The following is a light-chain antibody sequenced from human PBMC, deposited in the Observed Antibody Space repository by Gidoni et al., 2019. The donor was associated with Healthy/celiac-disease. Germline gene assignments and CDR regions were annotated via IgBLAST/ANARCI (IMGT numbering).Light chain of an antibody. Sequence: DIQMTQSPSSLSASVGFRVTITCRASQSISSYLNWYQQKPGKAPKLLIYAASSLQSGVPSRFSGSGSGTDFTLTISRLQPEDFATYYCQQSYSTPQTFXQXTKLEIK. CDR2: AAS. CDR1: QSISSY. V-gene: IGKV1-39*01. J-gene: IGKJ2*01. CDR3: QQSYSTPQT.